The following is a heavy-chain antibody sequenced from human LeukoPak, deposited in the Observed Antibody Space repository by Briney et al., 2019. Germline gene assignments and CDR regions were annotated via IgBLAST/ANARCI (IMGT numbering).Heavy chain of an antibody. Sequence: GGSLRLSCAASGFTFSSYDMTWVRQAPGRGLEWVSSIRPSGDNTYYGDSVKGRFTISRDNSKNTLYLQMNSLRAEDTAVYYCARLNTAMVHTEYYFDYWGQGTLVTVSS. CDR3: ARLNTAMVHTEYYFDY. J-gene: IGHJ4*02. CDR1: GFTFSSYD. V-gene: IGHV3-23*01. D-gene: IGHD5-18*01. CDR2: IRPSGDNT.